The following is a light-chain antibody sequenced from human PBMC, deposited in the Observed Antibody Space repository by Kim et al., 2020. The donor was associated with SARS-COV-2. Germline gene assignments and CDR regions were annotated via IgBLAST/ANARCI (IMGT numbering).Light chain of an antibody. Sequence: ATINCKSSQSVLYSSDNKNYLAWYQQKSGQPPRLLIYWASTRESGVPDRFSGSGSGTDFTLTISSLQAEDVAVYYCRQYYSTPVTFGGGTKVDIK. CDR3: RQYYSTPVT. J-gene: IGKJ4*01. V-gene: IGKV4-1*01. CDR1: QSVLYSSDNKNY. CDR2: WAS.